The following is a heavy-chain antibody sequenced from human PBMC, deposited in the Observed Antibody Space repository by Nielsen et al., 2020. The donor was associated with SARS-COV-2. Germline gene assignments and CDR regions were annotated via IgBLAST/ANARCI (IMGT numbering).Heavy chain of an antibody. CDR1: GASISSHY. D-gene: IGHD5-18*01. J-gene: IGHJ4*02. Sequence: SETLSLTCTVSGASISSHYWSWIRQPPGKGLEWIGYVHNSGSSNFNPSLKSRVTMSVDTSKNQFSLELTSVTAADTAVYYCARANSYGADYWGQGTLVTVSS. CDR2: VHNSGSS. V-gene: IGHV4-59*08. CDR3: ARANSYGADY.